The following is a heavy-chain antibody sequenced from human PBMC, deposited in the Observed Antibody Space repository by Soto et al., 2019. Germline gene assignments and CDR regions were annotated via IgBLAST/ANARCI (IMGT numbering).Heavy chain of an antibody. J-gene: IGHJ6*02. Sequence: ASVKVSCKASGYTFTSYDINWVRQATGQGLEWMGWMNPNSGNTGYAQKYQGRVTMTRNTSISTAYMELSSLRSEDTAFYYFARGRATVVPHYYYGMDVWGQGTTVTVSS. CDR3: ARGRATVVPHYYYGMDV. CDR1: GYTFTSYD. V-gene: IGHV1-8*01. CDR2: MNPNSGNT. D-gene: IGHD4-17*01.